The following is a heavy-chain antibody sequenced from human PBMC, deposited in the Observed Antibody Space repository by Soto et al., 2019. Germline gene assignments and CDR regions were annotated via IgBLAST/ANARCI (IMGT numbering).Heavy chain of an antibody. Sequence: GESLKISCKGSGYSFTSYWIGWVRQMPGKGLEWMGIIYPGDSDTRYSPSFQGQVTISADKSISTAYLQWSSLKASDTAMYYCARHGAVAAAGTSYYYYGMDVWGQGTTVTVSS. CDR3: ARHGAVAAAGTSYYYYGMDV. D-gene: IGHD6-13*01. V-gene: IGHV5-51*01. CDR1: GYSFTSYW. J-gene: IGHJ6*02. CDR2: IYPGDSDT.